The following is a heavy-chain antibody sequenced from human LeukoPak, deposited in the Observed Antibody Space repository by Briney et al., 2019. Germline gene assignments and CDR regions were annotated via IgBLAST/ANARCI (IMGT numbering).Heavy chain of an antibody. Sequence: GGSLRLSCAASGFTFSSYAMSWVRQAPGKGLEWVSAISGSGGSTYYADSVKGRFTISRDNSKNTLYLQMNSLRAEDTAVYYCAMEGTRIVGATPVNCWGQGTLVTVSS. CDR3: AMEGTRIVGATPVNC. CDR2: ISGSGGST. CDR1: GFTFSSYA. D-gene: IGHD1-26*01. V-gene: IGHV3-23*01. J-gene: IGHJ4*02.